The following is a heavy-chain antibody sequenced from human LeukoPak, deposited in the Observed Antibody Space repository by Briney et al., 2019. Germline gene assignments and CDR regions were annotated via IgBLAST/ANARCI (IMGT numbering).Heavy chain of an antibody. CDR1: GFIFSNYW. CDR2: IKQDGSEK. CDR3: AREKQRGGDDY. J-gene: IGHJ4*02. V-gene: IGHV3-7*01. Sequence: GGSLRLSCAASGFIFSNYWMTWVRQAPGKGLEWVANIKQDGSEKYYVDSVKGRFTISRDNAKNSLYLQMNSLRAEDTAVYYCAREKQRGGDDYWGQGTLVTVSS. D-gene: IGHD2-21*02.